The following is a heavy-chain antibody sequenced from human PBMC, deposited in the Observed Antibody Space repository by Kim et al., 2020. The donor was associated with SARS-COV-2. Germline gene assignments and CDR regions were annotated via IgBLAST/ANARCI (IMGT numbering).Heavy chain of an antibody. Sequence: GASLRLSCAASGFTFSSYSMNWVRQAPGKGLEWVSSISSSSSYIYYADSVKGRFTISRDNAKNSLYLQMNSLRAEDTAVYYCARDSTVTTVLYNWFDPWGQGTLVTVSS. CDR2: ISSSSSYI. V-gene: IGHV3-21*01. CDR1: GFTFSSYS. J-gene: IGHJ5*02. CDR3: ARDSTVTTVLYNWFDP. D-gene: IGHD4-17*01.